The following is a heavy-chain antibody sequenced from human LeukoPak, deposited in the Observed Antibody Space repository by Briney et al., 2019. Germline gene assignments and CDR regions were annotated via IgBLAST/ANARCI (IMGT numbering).Heavy chain of an antibody. D-gene: IGHD6-25*01. CDR2: INHSGST. CDR3: ASGRPAAGTKMQRRWRYYYYMDV. CDR1: GGSFSGYY. J-gene: IGHJ6*03. Sequence: KPSETLSLTCAVYGGSFSGYYWSWIRQPPWKGLEWIGEINHSGSTTYNPSLMSRVTISVDTSKTQFSLKLSSVNAADTAVYYCASGRPAAGTKMQRRWRYYYYMDVWGKGTTVTVSS. V-gene: IGHV4-34*01.